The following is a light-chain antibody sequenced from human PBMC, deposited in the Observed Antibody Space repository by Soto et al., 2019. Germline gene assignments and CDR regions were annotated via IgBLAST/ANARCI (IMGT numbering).Light chain of an antibody. J-gene: IGKJ4*01. CDR2: GAS. CDR3: LQHNSHPLT. V-gene: IGKV3-15*01. CDR1: QTINNN. Sequence: VMTQAPATLSVSPGERATLFCRASQTINNNVAWYQLKDGQAPRLVIYGASTRATDIPARFSGSGSGTEFTLTISSLQPEDFATYYCLQHNSHPLTFGGGTKVDIK.